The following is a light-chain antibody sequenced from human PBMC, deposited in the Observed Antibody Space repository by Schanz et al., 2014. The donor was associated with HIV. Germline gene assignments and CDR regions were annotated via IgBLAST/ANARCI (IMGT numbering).Light chain of an antibody. CDR1: STDVGSNGH. J-gene: IGLJ2*01. CDR3: SSYTSSSTVV. Sequence: QSALTQPASVSGSPGQSITISCTGTSTDVGSNGHISWYQQHPGKAAKLFIYDVNKRPSGISGRFSCSKSGNTASLTISGLQDEDEADYYSSSYTSSSTVVFGGGTKLAVL. V-gene: IGLV2-14*03. CDR2: DVN.